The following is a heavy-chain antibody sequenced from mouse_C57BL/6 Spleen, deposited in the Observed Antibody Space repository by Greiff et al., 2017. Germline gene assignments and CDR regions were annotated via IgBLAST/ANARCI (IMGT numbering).Heavy chain of an antibody. CDR3: ARNSNWVLDY. V-gene: IGHV2-2*01. CDR2: IWGGGST. D-gene: IGHD4-1*01. Sequence: QVQLQQSGPGLVQPSQSLSITCTVSGFSLTSYGVHWVRQSPGKGLEWLGVIWGGGSTDYNAAFISSLSISKDNSSGKMYFKQNKVQADDTAIYYCARNSNWVLDYWGQGTTLTVSS. J-gene: IGHJ2*01. CDR1: GFSLTSYG.